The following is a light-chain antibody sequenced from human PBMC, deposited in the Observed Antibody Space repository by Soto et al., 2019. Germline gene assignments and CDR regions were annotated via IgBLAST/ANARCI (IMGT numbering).Light chain of an antibody. V-gene: IGKV3-15*01. J-gene: IGKJ1*01. CDR2: GAS. CDR1: QSVGSN. CDR3: QQYENWPRT. Sequence: EIVMTQSPAPLSVSPGERATLSCRASQSVGSNLAWYQQKPGQAPRLLIYGASTRATGIPARFSGSGSGTEFTLTISSLQSEDFAVYYCQQYENWPRTFGQGTKVDIK.